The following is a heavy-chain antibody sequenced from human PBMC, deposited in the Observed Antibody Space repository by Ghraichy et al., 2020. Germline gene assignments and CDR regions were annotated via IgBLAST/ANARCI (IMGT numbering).Heavy chain of an antibody. CDR2: ISGSGSST. V-gene: IGHV3-23*01. CDR1: GFSFSSYA. CDR3: AKEQESIFEDYGMDV. D-gene: IGHD3-3*02. Sequence: GGSLRLSCAASGFSFSSYAMSWVRQAPGKGLEWVSGISGSGSSTYYADSVKGRFTISRDNSKNTLYLQMNSLRADDTAVYYCAKEQESIFEDYGMDVWGQGTTVTVSS. J-gene: IGHJ6*02.